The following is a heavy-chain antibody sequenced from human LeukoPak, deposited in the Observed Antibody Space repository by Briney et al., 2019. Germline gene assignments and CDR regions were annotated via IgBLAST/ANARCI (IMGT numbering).Heavy chain of an antibody. J-gene: IGHJ5*02. V-gene: IGHV3-23*01. Sequence: PGGSLRLSCAASGFTFSSYAMSWVRQAPGKGLEWVSGISGSDGSTYYADSVKGRFTISRDNSKNTLYLQMNSLRAEDTAVYYCARAYSSSWYWNWFDPWGQGTLVTVSS. CDR1: GFTFSSYA. D-gene: IGHD6-13*01. CDR2: ISGSDGST. CDR3: ARAYSSSWYWNWFDP.